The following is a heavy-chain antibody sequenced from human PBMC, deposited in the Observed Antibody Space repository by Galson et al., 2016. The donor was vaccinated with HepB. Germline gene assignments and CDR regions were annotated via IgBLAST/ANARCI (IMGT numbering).Heavy chain of an antibody. D-gene: IGHD2-15*01. CDR3: VRDRHCSDGSCLDH. CDR1: SYTFTNFA. Sequence: QSGAEVKKPGASVKVSCKASSYTFTNFAVSWVRQAPGQGLEWMGWISPYSGDTKYVKRLQGRVTMTTDASTSTAYMELRSLTSDDTAVYYCVRDRHCSDGSCLDHWGQGTLVTVSS. CDR2: ISPYSGDT. V-gene: IGHV1-18*01. J-gene: IGHJ4*02.